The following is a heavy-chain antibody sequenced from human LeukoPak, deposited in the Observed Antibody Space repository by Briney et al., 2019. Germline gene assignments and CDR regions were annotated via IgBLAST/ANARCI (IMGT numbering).Heavy chain of an antibody. J-gene: IGHJ4*02. V-gene: IGHV4-59*01. Sequence: SVTLSLTCTVSGGSIGSYYWSWIRQPPGKGLEWIGYIFYGGSTNYNPSLKSRVTISVDTSKNQFSLTLSSVTAADTAVYYCARSGYTYGPRINFDFWGQGTLVTVSS. CDR3: ARSGYTYGPRINFDF. D-gene: IGHD5-18*01. CDR2: IFYGGST. CDR1: GGSIGSYY.